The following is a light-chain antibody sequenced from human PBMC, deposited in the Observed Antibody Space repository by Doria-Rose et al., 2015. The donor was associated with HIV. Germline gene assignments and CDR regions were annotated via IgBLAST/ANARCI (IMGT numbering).Light chain of an antibody. CDR2: WAS. CDR1: QSLLYTSKNY. V-gene: IGKV4-1*01. Sequence: TQSPESLGMSLGERATLNCKSNQSLLYTSKNYLAWYQQKPGQPPKLLIYWASTRRSGVPARFSGSGSGTDFTLTISSLEAEDAAVYYCQQYYDTPSFGPGTTVDIK. CDR3: QQYYDTPS. J-gene: IGKJ3*01.